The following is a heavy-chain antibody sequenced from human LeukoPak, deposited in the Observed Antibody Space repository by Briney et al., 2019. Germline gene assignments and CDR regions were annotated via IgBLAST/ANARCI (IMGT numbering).Heavy chain of an antibody. CDR1: GFTFNRHW. CDR3: ARARWYSCDY. J-gene: IGHJ4*02. CDR2: SNSDGSST. Sequence: PGGSLRLSCAASGFTFNRHWMHWVRHAPGKGLVWVSRSNSDGSSTVYADSVKGRFTISRDNAKNTLYLQMNSLRAEDTAVYYCARARWYSCDYWGQGTLVTVSS. D-gene: IGHD5-24*01. V-gene: IGHV3-74*01.